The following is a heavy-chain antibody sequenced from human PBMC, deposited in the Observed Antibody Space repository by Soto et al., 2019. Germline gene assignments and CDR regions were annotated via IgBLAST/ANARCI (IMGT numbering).Heavy chain of an antibody. CDR3: VRGSDCSNGVRHNLGFVGP. V-gene: IGHV3-33*01. CDR2: LWSDGNDK. J-gene: IGHJ5*02. Sequence: QALLVESGGGVVQPGKSLRLSCTASGFTFSTFALHWVRQAPGKGLEWVAILWSDGNDKYYADSVKGRFTISSDNSNNTLSLQMNSLRAEDTAVYYCVRGSDCSNGVRHNLGFVGPWGQGTLVTVSS. D-gene: IGHD2-8*01. CDR1: GFTFSTFA.